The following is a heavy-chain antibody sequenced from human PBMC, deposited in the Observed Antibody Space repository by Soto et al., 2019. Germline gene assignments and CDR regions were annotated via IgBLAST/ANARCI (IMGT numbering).Heavy chain of an antibody. CDR2: ISGSGGST. Sequence: EVQLLESGGGLVQPGGSPRLSCAASGFTFSSYAMSWVRQAPGKGLEWVSAISGSGGSTYYADSVKGRFTISRDNSKNTLYLQMNSLRAEDTAVYYCAKEHIVVVPAVNWFDPWGQGTLVTVSS. J-gene: IGHJ5*02. CDR3: AKEHIVVVPAVNWFDP. V-gene: IGHV3-23*01. CDR1: GFTFSSYA. D-gene: IGHD2-2*01.